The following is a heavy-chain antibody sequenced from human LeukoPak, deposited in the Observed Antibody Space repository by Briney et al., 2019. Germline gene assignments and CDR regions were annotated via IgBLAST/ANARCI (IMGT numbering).Heavy chain of an antibody. V-gene: IGHV3-11*01. J-gene: IGHJ4*02. CDR3: ASSSGWYPYFDY. D-gene: IGHD6-19*01. CDR2: ISSSGRTI. Sequence: GGSLRLSCAASGFTFSDYYMSWIRQAPGKGLEWVSYISSSGRTIYYADSVKGRFTISRDNAKNSLYLQMNSLRAEDTAVYYCASSSGWYPYFDYWGQGTLVTVSS. CDR1: GFTFSDYY.